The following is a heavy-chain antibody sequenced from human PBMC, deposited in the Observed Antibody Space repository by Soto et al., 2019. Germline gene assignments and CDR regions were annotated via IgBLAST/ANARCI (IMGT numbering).Heavy chain of an antibody. CDR1: GVTFGSET. CDR3: ATELGDNPASPFDS. CDR2: IIPLFGTA. D-gene: IGHD2-21*01. Sequence: QVQLVQSGAEVKKPGSSVKVSCKASGVTFGSETISWVRQAPGQGLEGVEGIIPLFGTANNARKFQGRVTITADESTSTLYIELSSLRSDDTAVYYCATELGDNPASPFDSWGQGTLVTVSS. V-gene: IGHV1-69*01. J-gene: IGHJ4*02.